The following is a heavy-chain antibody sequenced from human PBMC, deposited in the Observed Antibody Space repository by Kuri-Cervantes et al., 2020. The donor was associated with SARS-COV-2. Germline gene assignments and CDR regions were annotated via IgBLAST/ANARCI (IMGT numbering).Heavy chain of an antibody. D-gene: IGHD3-3*01. CDR1: GFTFSNAW. CDR3: TTVDSIPIFGVASYFDY. Sequence: GESLKISCAASGFTFSNAWMSWVRQAPGKGLEWVGRIISKTDGGTTDYAAPVKGRFTISRDDSEKTLYVQKNSLITEDTAVYYCTTVDSIPIFGVASYFDYWGKGTLVTVSS. J-gene: IGHJ4*02. V-gene: IGHV3-15*01. CDR2: IISKTDGGTT.